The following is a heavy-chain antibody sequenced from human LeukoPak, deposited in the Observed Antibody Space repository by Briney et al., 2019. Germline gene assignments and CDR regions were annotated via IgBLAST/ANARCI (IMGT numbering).Heavy chain of an antibody. CDR2: ISGSGGNT. Sequence: HPGGSLRLSCAASGFTFSSYGMSWVRQAQGKGLEWVSAISGSGGNTYYADSMKGRFTSSRDNYKNTLKVQMKSLRDEDTAVYYCAKGVTTWELPHDYWGQGTLVTVSS. CDR3: AKGVTTWELPHDY. D-gene: IGHD1-26*01. J-gene: IGHJ4*02. CDR1: GFTFSSYG. V-gene: IGHV3-23*01.